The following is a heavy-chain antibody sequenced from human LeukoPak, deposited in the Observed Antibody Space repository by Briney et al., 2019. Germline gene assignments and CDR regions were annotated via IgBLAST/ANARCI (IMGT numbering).Heavy chain of an antibody. D-gene: IGHD4-11*01. CDR2: IRYDGSNK. J-gene: IGHJ6*03. V-gene: IGHV3-30*02. CDR3: AKGMTTDYYYYMDV. Sequence: GGSLRLSCAASGFAFSSYGMHWVRQAPGKGLEWVAFIRYDGSNKYYADSVKGRFTISRDNSKNTLYLQMNSLRAEDTAVYYCAKGMTTDYYYYMDVWGKGTTVTVSS. CDR1: GFAFSSYG.